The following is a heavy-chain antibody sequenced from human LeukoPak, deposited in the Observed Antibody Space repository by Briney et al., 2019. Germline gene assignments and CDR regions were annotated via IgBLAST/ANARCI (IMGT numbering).Heavy chain of an antibody. CDR1: GFTFSSYW. V-gene: IGHV3-7*01. D-gene: IGHD3-10*01. CDR2: IKQDGSEK. CDR3: ARFYGSGTYYLYNYYGMDV. J-gene: IGHJ6*02. Sequence: PGGSLRLSCAASGFTFSSYWMSWVRQAPGKGLECVANIKQDGSEKYYVDSVKGRFTISRDNAKNSLSLQMNSPRAEDTAVYYCARFYGSGTYYLYNYYGMDVWGQGTTVTVSS.